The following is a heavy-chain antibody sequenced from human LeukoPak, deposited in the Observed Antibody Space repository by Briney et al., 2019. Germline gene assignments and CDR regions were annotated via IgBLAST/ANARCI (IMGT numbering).Heavy chain of an antibody. CDR1: GGSISSSSYY. Sequence: SETLSLTCTVPGGSISSSSYYWGWIRQPPGKGLEWIGSIYYSGSTYYNPSLKSRVTISVDTSKNQFSLKLSSVTAADTAVYYCASLGAFDIWGQGTMVTVSS. V-gene: IGHV4-39*01. CDR3: ASLGAFDI. J-gene: IGHJ3*02. CDR2: IYYSGST. D-gene: IGHD3-16*01.